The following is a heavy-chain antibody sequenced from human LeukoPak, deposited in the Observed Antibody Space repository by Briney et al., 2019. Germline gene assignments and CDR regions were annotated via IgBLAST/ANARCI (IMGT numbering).Heavy chain of an antibody. CDR3: ARTQCGGDCYIDY. CDR1: GGTFSSYA. Sequence: SVKVSCKASGGTFSSYAISWVRQAPGQGLEWMGRIIPIFGTANYAQKFQGRATITTDESTSTAYMELSSLRSEDTAVYYCARTQCGGDCYIDYWGQGTLVTVSS. V-gene: IGHV1-69*05. CDR2: IIPIFGTA. D-gene: IGHD2-21*02. J-gene: IGHJ4*02.